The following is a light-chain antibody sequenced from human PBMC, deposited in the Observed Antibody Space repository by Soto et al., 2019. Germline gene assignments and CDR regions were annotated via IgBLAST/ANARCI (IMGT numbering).Light chain of an antibody. J-gene: IGLJ3*02. Sequence: QSVLTQSSSASASLGSSVKLTCTLSCGHSSYIIAWHQQQPGKAPRYLMKLEGSGSYNKGSGVPDRFSGSSSGADRYLTISNLQSEDEADYYCETWDSNTHKGVFGGGTKVTVL. CDR1: CGHSSYI. V-gene: IGLV4-60*03. CDR2: LEGSGSY. CDR3: ETWDSNTHKGV.